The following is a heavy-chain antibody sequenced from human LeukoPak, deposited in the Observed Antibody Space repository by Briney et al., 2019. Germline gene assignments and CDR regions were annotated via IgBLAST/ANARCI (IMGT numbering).Heavy chain of an antibody. D-gene: IGHD6-19*01. CDR2: ISAYNGNT. CDR1: GYTFTSYG. V-gene: IGHV1-18*01. Sequence: ASVKVSCKASGYTFTSYGISWVRQAPGQGLEWMGWISAYNGNTNYAQKLQGRVTMTTDTSTSTAYMELRSLRSDDTAVYYCARVHSSGWHLNWFDPWGQGTLVTVSS. CDR3: ARVHSSGWHLNWFDP. J-gene: IGHJ5*02.